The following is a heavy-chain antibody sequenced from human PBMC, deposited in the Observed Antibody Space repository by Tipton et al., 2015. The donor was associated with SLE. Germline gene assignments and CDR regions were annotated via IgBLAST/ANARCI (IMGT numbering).Heavy chain of an antibody. CDR1: GGSISSHY. D-gene: IGHD5-24*01. CDR3: ATGRDGYHY. Sequence: TLSLTCNVSGGSISSHYWTWIRQPPGKGLEWIGYIYYGGTAHSNPSLKSRVTISVDRSKNQFSLKLNSVTAADTAVYYCATGRDGYHYWGQGTLVTVSS. J-gene: IGHJ4*02. V-gene: IGHV4-59*11. CDR2: IYYGGTA.